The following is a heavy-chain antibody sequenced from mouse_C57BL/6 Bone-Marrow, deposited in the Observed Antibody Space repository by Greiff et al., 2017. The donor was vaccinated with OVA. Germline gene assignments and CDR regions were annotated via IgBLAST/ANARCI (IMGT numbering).Heavy chain of an antibody. V-gene: IGHV5-4*01. Sequence: VQLKEAGGGLVKPGGSLKLSCAASGFTFSSYAMSWVRQTPEKRLEWVATISDGGSYTYYPDNVKGRFTISRDNAKNNLYLQMSHLKSEDTAMYYCARDPIYYYGSSPYWYFDVWGTGTTVTVSS. CDR3: ARDPIYYYGSSPYWYFDV. J-gene: IGHJ1*03. CDR2: ISDGGSYT. CDR1: GFTFSSYA. D-gene: IGHD1-1*01.